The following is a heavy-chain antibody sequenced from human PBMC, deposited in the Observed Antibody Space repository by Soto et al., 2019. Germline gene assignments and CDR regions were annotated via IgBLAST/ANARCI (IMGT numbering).Heavy chain of an antibody. CDR3: VRFWPPPYSDALTDYTDAFDY. Sequence: SETLSLTCAVSGGSISSGGYSWSWIRQPPGKGLERIAIFSYSGSTYYNPSLKIRLIISVDTSKSQFSLKLSSVTAADTAVYYFVRFWPPPYSDALTDYTDAFDYWGQGTLVTVSS. CDR2: FSYSGST. CDR1: GGSISSGGYS. J-gene: IGHJ4*02. V-gene: IGHV4-30-2*03. D-gene: IGHD3-9*01.